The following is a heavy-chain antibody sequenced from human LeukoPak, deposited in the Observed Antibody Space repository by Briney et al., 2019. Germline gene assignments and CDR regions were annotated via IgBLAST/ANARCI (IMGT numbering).Heavy chain of an antibody. J-gene: IGHJ4*02. D-gene: IGHD6-13*01. CDR2: INTDGRTT. Sequence: PGGSLRLSCAASGFSFSSHWMHWVRQVPGKGLVWVSRINTDGRTTNYADSVKGRFTISRDNAKNTLYLQMNSLRADDTAVYYCARTIMAATGNDYWGQGTLVTVSS. CDR1: GFSFSSHW. CDR3: ARTIMAATGNDY. V-gene: IGHV3-74*01.